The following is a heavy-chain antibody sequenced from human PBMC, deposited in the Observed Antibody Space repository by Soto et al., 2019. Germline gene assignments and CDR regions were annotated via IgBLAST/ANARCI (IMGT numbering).Heavy chain of an antibody. Sequence: QVQLQESGPGLVKPSQTLSLTCTVSGGSISSGDYYWSWIRQPPGKGLEWIGYIYYSGSTYYNPSLTRRVTISVDTSKNQLSLKRSSVTAADTAVYYCARVGVPAADSDYWGQGTLVTVSS. CDR3: ARVGVPAADSDY. CDR2: IYYSGST. D-gene: IGHD2-2*01. V-gene: IGHV4-30-4*01. J-gene: IGHJ4*02. CDR1: GGSISSGDYY.